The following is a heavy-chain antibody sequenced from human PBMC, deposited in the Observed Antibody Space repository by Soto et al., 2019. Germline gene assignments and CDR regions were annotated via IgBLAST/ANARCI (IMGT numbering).Heavy chain of an antibody. CDR3: ARHGARGDGYNSLYYYYGMDV. CDR2: IYPGDSDT. Sequence: GESLKISCKGSGYSFTSYWIGWVRQMPGKGLEWMGIIYPGDSDTRYSPSFQGQVTISADKSISTAYLQWSSLKASDTAMYYCARHGARGDGYNSLYYYYGMDVWGQGTTVTVSS. V-gene: IGHV5-51*01. J-gene: IGHJ6*02. CDR1: GYSFTSYW. D-gene: IGHD5-12*01.